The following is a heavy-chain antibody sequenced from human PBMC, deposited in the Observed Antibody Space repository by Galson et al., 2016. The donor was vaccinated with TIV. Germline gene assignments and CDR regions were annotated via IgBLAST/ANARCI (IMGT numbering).Heavy chain of an antibody. Sequence: SVKVSCKVSGYTLTEVAMYWVRQAPGKGLEWMGGFDPEAGKTIYAQRFQGRVTMTEDTSTDTAYMELSSLRSEDTAVYYCATDVSTQYFDTSGYSPLGFWGQGTLVVVSS. CDR1: GYTLTEVA. V-gene: IGHV1-24*01. CDR3: ATDVSTQYFDTSGYSPLGF. CDR2: FDPEAGKT. J-gene: IGHJ4*02. D-gene: IGHD3-22*01.